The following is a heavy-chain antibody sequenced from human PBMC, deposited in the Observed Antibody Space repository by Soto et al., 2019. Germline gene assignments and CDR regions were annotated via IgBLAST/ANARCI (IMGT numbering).Heavy chain of an antibody. CDR3: ARGPTPTYSYGLNWFDP. CDR1: GGTFSSYA. Sequence: ASVKVSCKASGGTFSSYAISWVRQAPGQGLEWMGGIIPIFGTANYAQKFQGRVTITADKSTSTAYMELSSLRSEDTAVYYCARGPTPTYSYGLNWFDPWGQGTLVTVSS. CDR2: IIPIFGTA. D-gene: IGHD5-18*01. J-gene: IGHJ5*02. V-gene: IGHV1-69*06.